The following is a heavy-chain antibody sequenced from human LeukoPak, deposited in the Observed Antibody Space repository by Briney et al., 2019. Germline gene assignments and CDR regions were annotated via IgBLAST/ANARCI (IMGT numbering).Heavy chain of an antibody. V-gene: IGHV4-61*02. CDR3: VGMYNSGWYQDY. CDR2: IYSSGST. Sequence: SQTLSLTCTVSDGSISSGSYYWSWIRQPAGKGLEWIGRIYSSGSTNYNPSLKSRVTISIDTSKNQFSLKLSSVTAADTAVYYCVGMYNSGWYQDYWGQGTLVTVSS. CDR1: DGSISSGSYY. J-gene: IGHJ4*02. D-gene: IGHD6-19*01.